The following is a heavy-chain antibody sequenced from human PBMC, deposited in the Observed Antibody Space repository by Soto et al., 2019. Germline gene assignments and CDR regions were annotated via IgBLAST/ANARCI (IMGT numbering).Heavy chain of an antibody. Sequence: QVQLQESGPGLVKPSGTLSLTCTVSNGSISSSNWWSWVRQSPGKGLEWIGEVAQNGYIGSIPSLKSRLSILLDKPTNQFALSLTSVTTTDPAVYYCARNRLDGYDFDSWGQGILVTVSS. CDR2: VAQNGYI. V-gene: IGHV4-4*02. D-gene: IGHD5-12*01. J-gene: IGHJ4*02. CDR3: ARNRLDGYDFDS. CDR1: NGSISSSNW.